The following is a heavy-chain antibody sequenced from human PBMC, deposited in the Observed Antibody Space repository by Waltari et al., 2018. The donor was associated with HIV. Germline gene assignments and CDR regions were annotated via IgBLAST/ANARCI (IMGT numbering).Heavy chain of an antibody. CDR3: GSGSFVAVVAATPDD. J-gene: IGHJ4*02. CDR2: SNHRGST. Sequence: QVQVQQWGAGLLKPSETLSLTCAVYGGSFSDYYWSWIRQPPGKGLEWIGESNHRGSTNDNPSLKSRGAISVDTSENQFFLRLTSVTAADTAVYYCGSGSFVAVVAATPDDWGQGTLVTVSS. D-gene: IGHD2-15*01. CDR1: GGSFSDYY. V-gene: IGHV4-34*01.